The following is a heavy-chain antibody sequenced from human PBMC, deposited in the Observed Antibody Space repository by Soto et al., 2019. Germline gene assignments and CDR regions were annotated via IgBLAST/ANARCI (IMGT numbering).Heavy chain of an antibody. CDR1: GGSFSCYF. Sequence: SETLSLTCGVYGGSFSCYFWSWIRQPPGKGLEWIGEIDHSGSTNYNPSLKSRVTMSVDTSKNQFSLRLNSVTAADTAVYFCARVPFARLYDISGRNAFDIWGQGTMVTVSS. V-gene: IGHV4-34*01. J-gene: IGHJ3*02. D-gene: IGHD3-22*01. CDR3: ARVPFARLYDISGRNAFDI. CDR2: IDHSGST.